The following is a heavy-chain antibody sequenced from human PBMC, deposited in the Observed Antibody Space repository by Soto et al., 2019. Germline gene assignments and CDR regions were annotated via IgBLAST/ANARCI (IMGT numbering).Heavy chain of an antibody. CDR3: ANQHLGGGYSYDYYYYYGMDV. V-gene: IGHV3-30*18. Sequence: GGSLRLSCAASGFTFSSYGMHWVRQAPGKGLEWVAVISYDGSNKYYADSVKGRFTISRDNSKNTLYLQMNSLRAEDTAVYYCANQHLGGGYSYDYYYYYGMDVWGQGTTVTVSS. D-gene: IGHD5-18*01. CDR1: GFTFSSYG. J-gene: IGHJ6*02. CDR2: ISYDGSNK.